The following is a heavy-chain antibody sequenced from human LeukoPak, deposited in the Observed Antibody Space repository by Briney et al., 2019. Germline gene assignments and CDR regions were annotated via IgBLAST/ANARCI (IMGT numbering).Heavy chain of an antibody. V-gene: IGHV3-23*01. Sequence: PGGSLRLSCAASGFTFSSYAMSWVRQAPGKGLEWVSAISGSGGSTYYADSVKGRFTISRDNSKNTLYLQMNGLRAEDTAVYYCAKEKNDYGDWFDAFDIWGQGTMVTVSS. D-gene: IGHD4-17*01. J-gene: IGHJ3*02. CDR2: ISGSGGST. CDR3: AKEKNDYGDWFDAFDI. CDR1: GFTFSSYA.